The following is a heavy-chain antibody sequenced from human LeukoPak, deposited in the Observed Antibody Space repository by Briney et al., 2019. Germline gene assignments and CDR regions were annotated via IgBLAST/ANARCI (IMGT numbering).Heavy chain of an antibody. CDR3: ARVLFSIAAADAFDI. Sequence: ASVRVSCKASGYTFTSYAMNWVRQAPGQGLEWMGWISAYNGNTNYAQKLQGRVTMTTDASTSTAYMELRSLRSDDTAVYYCARVLFSIAAADAFDIWGQGTMVTVSS. J-gene: IGHJ3*02. CDR2: ISAYNGNT. D-gene: IGHD6-13*01. V-gene: IGHV1-18*01. CDR1: GYTFTSYA.